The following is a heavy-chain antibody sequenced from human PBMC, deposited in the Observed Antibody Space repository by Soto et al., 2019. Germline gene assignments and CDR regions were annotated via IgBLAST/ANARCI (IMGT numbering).Heavy chain of an antibody. CDR2: IYHSEST. CDR1: GGSISSSNF. Sequence: PSETLSLTCAVSGGSISSSNFVSCFRQPKWKGLERIGEIYHSESTNYNPSLKRRVTISVDKSKNQVSLKLSSVTAADTAEYYCASKGWFSRLVVPAAIRNNWFDPWRKRTLVTASS. D-gene: IGHD2-2*02. CDR3: ASKGWFSRLVVPAAIRNNWFDP. J-gene: IGHJ5*02. V-gene: IGHV4-4*02.